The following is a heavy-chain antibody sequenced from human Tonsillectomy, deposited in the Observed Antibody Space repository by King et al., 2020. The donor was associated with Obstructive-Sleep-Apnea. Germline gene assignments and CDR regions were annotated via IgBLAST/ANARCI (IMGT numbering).Heavy chain of an antibody. CDR1: GYSFTSYA. Sequence: QLVQSGSELKTPGASVKGSCKASGYSFTSYAMNWVRQAPGQGLEWMGRINTTTGNPTFAQGFTGRFVFSLDTSGSTASLQISSLKAEDTAVYYCARMVYSSSWYRFFDSWGQGTLVTVSS. V-gene: IGHV7-4-1*02. CDR2: INTTTGNP. D-gene: IGHD6-13*01. CDR3: ARMVYSSSWYRFFDS. J-gene: IGHJ4*02.